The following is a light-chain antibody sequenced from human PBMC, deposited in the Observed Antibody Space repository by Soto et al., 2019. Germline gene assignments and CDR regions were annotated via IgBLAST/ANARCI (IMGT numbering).Light chain of an antibody. CDR2: GAS. CDR3: QKYDTAPLT. V-gene: IGKV1-27*01. J-gene: IGKJ4*02. Sequence: DIQVTQSPSSLSASLGDRVSITCRASRDISTYLAWYQQKPGQVPRLLISGASTLHSGVPSRFSGSGSGTDFTLTITSLQPEDIATYFCQKYDTAPLTVGGGTKVEI. CDR1: RDISTY.